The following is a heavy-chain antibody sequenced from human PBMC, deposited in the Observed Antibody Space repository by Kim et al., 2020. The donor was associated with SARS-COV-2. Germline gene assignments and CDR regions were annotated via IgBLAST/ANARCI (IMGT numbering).Heavy chain of an antibody. D-gene: IGHD3-16*01. J-gene: IGHJ6*02. Sequence: GGSLRLSCAASGFNFNNFGMHWVRQAPGKGLEWVAPISYEGSKKYYADSLKGRFTISRDSSKNTLYLQMDSLRPEDTAVYFCAKDNSVFMITFGWESGGQDVWGQGTTVTVSS. CDR2: ISYEGSKK. CDR3: AKDNSVFMITFGWESGGQDV. CDR1: GFNFNNFG. V-gene: IGHV3-30*18.